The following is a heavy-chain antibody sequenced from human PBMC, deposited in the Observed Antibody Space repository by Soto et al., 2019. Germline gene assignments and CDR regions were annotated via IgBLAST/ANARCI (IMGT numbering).Heavy chain of an antibody. D-gene: IGHD3-10*01. CDR2: IYSGGYT. CDR1: GFTVSNNY. J-gene: IGHJ4*02. V-gene: IGHV3-53*01. Sequence: EVQLVESGGGLIQPGGSLRLSCAVSGFTVSNNYMSWVRQAPGKGLEGVSVIYSGGYTAYGDSVKGRFTISRDNSKNTLYLKMTAPRAAAAAVFFWAPRPGGGGYWGQGTLVTVSS. CDR3: APRPGGGGY.